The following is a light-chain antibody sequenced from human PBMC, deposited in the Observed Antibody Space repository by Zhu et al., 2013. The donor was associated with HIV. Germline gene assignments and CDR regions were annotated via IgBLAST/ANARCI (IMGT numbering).Light chain of an antibody. CDR2: AAS. J-gene: IGKJ4*01. CDR3: QQYNNWPLT. CDR1: HDIGRY. V-gene: IGKV1-9*01. Sequence: DIQLTQSPSFLSASVGDRVTITCRASHDIGRYLAWYQQKPGKAPSLFIYAASTLETGVPSRFSGSGSGTDFTLTISRLEPEDFAVYYCQQYNNWPLTFGGGTKVEI.